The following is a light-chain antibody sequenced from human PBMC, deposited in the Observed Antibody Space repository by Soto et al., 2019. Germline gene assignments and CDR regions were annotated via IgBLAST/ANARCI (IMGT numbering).Light chain of an antibody. J-gene: IGLJ2*01. V-gene: IGLV1-44*01. CDR2: SDN. CDR1: SSNIGKNT. Sequence: QSVLTQPPSASGTPGQGVIISCSGSSSNIGKNTVNWYQQLPGTGPKLLIYSDNQRPSGVPDRFSGSKSGTSASLAISGLQSEDEADYYCAAWDVSLSGVVFGGGTQLTVL. CDR3: AAWDVSLSGVV.